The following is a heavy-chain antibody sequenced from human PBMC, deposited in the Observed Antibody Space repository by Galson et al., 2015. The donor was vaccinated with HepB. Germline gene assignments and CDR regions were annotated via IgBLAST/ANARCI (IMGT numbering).Heavy chain of an antibody. J-gene: IGHJ6*02. Sequence: SVKVSCKASGYTFTTYAIHWVRQAPGQGLEWMGWINSANGNTKYSERFQGRVTVTRDTSASIAYMELSSLSSEDTAVYYCAKPLSVDYYYGLDVWGQGTTVTVSS. CDR3: AKPLSVDYYYGLDV. V-gene: IGHV1-3*01. CDR2: INSANGNT. CDR1: GYTFTTYA.